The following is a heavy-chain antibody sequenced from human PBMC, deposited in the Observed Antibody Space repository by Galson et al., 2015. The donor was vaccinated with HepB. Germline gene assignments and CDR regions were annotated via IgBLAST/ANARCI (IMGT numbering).Heavy chain of an antibody. CDR3: AKVDYGGTKFSYFDY. CDR1: GFTFSNYA. CDR2: TIGSGGRT. J-gene: IGHJ4*02. V-gene: IGHV3-23*01. Sequence: SLRLSCAASGFTFSNYAMSWVRQAQGKGLEWVSLTIGSGGRTYYADSVKGRFTMSRDNSKNTLYLQMNSLRAEDTAVYYCAKVDYGGTKFSYFDYWGQGTLVTVSS. D-gene: IGHD4-23*01.